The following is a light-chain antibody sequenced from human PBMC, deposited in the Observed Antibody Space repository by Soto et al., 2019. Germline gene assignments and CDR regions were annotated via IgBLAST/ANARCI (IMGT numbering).Light chain of an antibody. J-gene: IGKJ3*01. CDR2: DAS. CDR3: QQYVTSLFT. V-gene: IGKV3-11*01. Sequence: EIVLTQSPATLSFSPGERATLSCRASQNVSSSLIWYQQKLGQAPRLLICDASNRATDIPGRFSGSESGTDFTLSISSLEPEDFAVYYCQQYVTSLFTFGPGTKVDFK. CDR1: QNVSSS.